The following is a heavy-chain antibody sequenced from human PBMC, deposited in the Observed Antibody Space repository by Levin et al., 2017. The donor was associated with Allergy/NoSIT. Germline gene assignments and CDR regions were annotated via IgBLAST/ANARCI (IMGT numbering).Heavy chain of an antibody. Sequence: GESLKISCKASGYTFTDYYMHWVRQAPGQGLEWMGWINPNSGATTYAQQFQGRVTTTRDTSINTAYMELSSLRSDDTAVYYCARDRPTRVMAAYDLYWGQGTLVTVSS. D-gene: IGHD2-21*01. CDR1: GYTFTDYY. CDR3: ARDRPTRVMAAYDLY. J-gene: IGHJ4*02. V-gene: IGHV1-2*02. CDR2: INPNSGAT.